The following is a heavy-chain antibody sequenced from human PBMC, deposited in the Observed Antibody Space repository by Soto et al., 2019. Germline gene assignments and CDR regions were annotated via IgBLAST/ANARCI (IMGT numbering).Heavy chain of an antibody. CDR2: ISGSGGST. D-gene: IGHD4-17*01. J-gene: IGHJ6*03. V-gene: IGHV3-23*01. Sequence: GSLRLSCAASGFTFSSYAMSWVRQAPGKGLEWVSAISGSGGSTYYADSVKGRFTISRDNSKNTLYLQMNSLRAEDTAVYYCAKDLDYGPYYYYYYMDVWGKGTTVTVSS. CDR3: AKDLDYGPYYYYYYMDV. CDR1: GFTFSSYA.